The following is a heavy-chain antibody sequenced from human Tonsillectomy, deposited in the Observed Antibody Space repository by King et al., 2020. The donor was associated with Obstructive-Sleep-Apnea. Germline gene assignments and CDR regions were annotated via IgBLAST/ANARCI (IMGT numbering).Heavy chain of an antibody. J-gene: IGHJ4*02. V-gene: IGHV4-31*03. Sequence: QLQESGPGLVKPSQTLALTCTVSGGSISSGGYYWSWIRQHPGKGLEWIGYIYYSGSTYYNPSLKSRVTISVDTSKNQFSLKLSSVTAADTAVYYCARDVRRPLYFGYWGQGTLVTVSS. CDR2: IYYSGST. CDR3: ARDVRRPLYFGY. CDR1: GGSISSGGYY.